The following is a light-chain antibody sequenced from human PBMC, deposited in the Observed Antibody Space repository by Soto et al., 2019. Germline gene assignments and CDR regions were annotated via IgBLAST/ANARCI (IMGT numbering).Light chain of an antibody. V-gene: IGLV2-8*01. CDR1: SSDIGGYNS. CDR2: EVS. CDR3: SSFEASNNLL. Sequence: QSALTQPPSASGSPGQSVTISCTGTSSDIGGYNSVSWYQQHPGKAPRLMIYEVSKRPSGVPDRFSGSKSGNTASLTVSGLQVEDEADYYCSSFEASNNLLFGGGTQLTVL. J-gene: IGLJ2*01.